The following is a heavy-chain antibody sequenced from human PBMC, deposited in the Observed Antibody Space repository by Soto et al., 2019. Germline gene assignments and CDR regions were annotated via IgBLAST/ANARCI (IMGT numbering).Heavy chain of an antibody. CDR2: LNKDGTIA. J-gene: IGHJ6*02. V-gene: IGHV3-74*01. CDR3: ARALRSWGFYYYYGMDV. CDR1: GFTFSSDW. D-gene: IGHD6-13*01. Sequence: GGSLRLSCAGSGFTFSSDWMHWVRQDPGKGLVWVSRLNKDGTIANYADAVKGRFTISRDNAKNTLYLQMNSLRAEDTAVYYCARALRSWGFYYYYGMDVWGQGTTVTVSS.